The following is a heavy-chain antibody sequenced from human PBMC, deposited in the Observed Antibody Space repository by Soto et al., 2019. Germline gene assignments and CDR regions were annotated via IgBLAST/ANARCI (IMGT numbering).Heavy chain of an antibody. Sequence: SETLSLTCAVSGASIGSGGWWSWVRQPPGKGLEWIAEIFHDGNTNYSPSLKSRVTISVDKSQNQFSLNAYPVTAADTAVYYCARHEGWTGPDQWGQGTLVTSPQ. J-gene: IGHJ5*02. V-gene: IGHV4-4*02. D-gene: IGHD2-8*02. CDR3: ARHEGWTGPDQ. CDR1: GASIGSGGW. CDR2: IFHDGNT.